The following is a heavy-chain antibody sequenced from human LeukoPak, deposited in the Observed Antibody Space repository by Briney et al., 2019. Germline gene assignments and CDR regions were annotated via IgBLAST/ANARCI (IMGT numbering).Heavy chain of an antibody. D-gene: IGHD3-22*01. CDR3: ARAYYYDSGDYYLPLGY. J-gene: IGHJ4*02. CDR2: ISYDGSNK. V-gene: IGHV3-30-3*01. Sequence: GRSLRLSCAASGFTFSSYAMHWVRQAPGKGLEWVAVISYDGSNKYYADSVKGRFTVSRDNNKNFLYLQMRSLRTEDTALYYCARAYYYDSGDYYLPLGYWGQGTLVTVSS. CDR1: GFTFSSYA.